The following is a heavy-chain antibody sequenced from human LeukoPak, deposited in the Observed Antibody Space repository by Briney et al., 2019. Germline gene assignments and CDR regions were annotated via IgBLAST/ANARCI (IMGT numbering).Heavy chain of an antibody. CDR1: GFTFSNFL. D-gene: IGHD1-26*01. Sequence: GGSLRLSCAASGFTFSNFLMTWVRQAPGKGPEWVPAISDSGGDTYYADSMKGRFTISRDNSKNTLYLQMNSLRAEDTAVYYCAKKGATTGDFDYWGQGTLVTVSS. CDR3: AKKGATTGDFDY. J-gene: IGHJ4*02. V-gene: IGHV3-23*01. CDR2: ISDSGGDT.